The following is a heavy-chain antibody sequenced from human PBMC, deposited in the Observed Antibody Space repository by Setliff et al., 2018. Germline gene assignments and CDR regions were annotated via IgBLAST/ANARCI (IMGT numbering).Heavy chain of an antibody. CDR1: GYSFTIYG. V-gene: IGHV1-18*01. J-gene: IGHJ1*01. CDR2: ISAYNGNT. Sequence: ASVKVSCKASGYSFTIYGISWVRQAPGQGLEWMGRISAYNGNTNYAQKLQGRVTMTTDTSTRTAYMELRSLRPDDTAVYYCARAYCGGDCYNRQLEYFQHWGQGTLVTVSS. CDR3: ARAYCGGDCYNRQLEYFQH. D-gene: IGHD2-21*02.